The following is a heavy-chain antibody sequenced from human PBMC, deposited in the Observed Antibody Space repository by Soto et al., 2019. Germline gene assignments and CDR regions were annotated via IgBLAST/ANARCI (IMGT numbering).Heavy chain of an antibody. V-gene: IGHV3-21*01. CDR1: GFSFSSYS. Sequence: GWSLTLSCAASGFSFSSYSMNWVRQAPGKGLEWVSSISSSSSYIYYADSVKGRFTISRDNAKNSLYLQMNSLRAEDTAVYYCARLGYCSGGSCYLNWFDPWGQGTLVTVSS. CDR3: ARLGYCSGGSCYLNWFDP. J-gene: IGHJ5*02. D-gene: IGHD2-15*01. CDR2: ISSSSSYI.